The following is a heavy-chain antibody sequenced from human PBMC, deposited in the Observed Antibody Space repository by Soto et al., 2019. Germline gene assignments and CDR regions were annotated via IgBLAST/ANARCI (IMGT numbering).Heavy chain of an antibody. CDR2: ISGSGGST. V-gene: IGHV3-23*01. CDR1: GFTFSSYA. J-gene: IGHJ1*01. CDR3: AKIPSDLNLSVQH. Sequence: PGGSLRLSCAASGFTFSSYAMRWVRQAPVKGLEWVSAISGSGGSTYYADSVKGRFTISRDNSKNTLYLQMNSLRAEDTAVYYCAKIPSDLNLSVQHWAQGTLVTVSS.